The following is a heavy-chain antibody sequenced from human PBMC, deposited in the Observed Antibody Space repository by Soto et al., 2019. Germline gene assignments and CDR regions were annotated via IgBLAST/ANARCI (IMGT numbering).Heavy chain of an antibody. CDR3: ARAIVGPTTTGWLDP. Sequence: ASVKVSCKASGGTFSSYAISWVRQAPGQGLEWMGGIIPIFGTANYAQTFQGRVTITADESTSTAYMELSSLRFEDTAVYYCARAIVGPTTTGWLDPWGQGTLVTVSS. CDR1: GGTFSSYA. V-gene: IGHV1-69*13. J-gene: IGHJ5*02. D-gene: IGHD1-26*01. CDR2: IIPIFGTA.